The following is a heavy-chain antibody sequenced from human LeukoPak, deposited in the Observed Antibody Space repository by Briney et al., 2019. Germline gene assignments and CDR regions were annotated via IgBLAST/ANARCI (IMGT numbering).Heavy chain of an antibody. CDR3: ASQKRIAIFGVVPYYFQY. Sequence: SETLSHTCTVSGGSISSSTYYWGWIRQPPGKGLEWLGSIYYGGNTYSNPSLKSRATISVDTSKNQFSLKLNSVTAADTAVYYCASQKRIAIFGVVPYYFQYWGQGALVTVSS. J-gene: IGHJ4*02. V-gene: IGHV4-39*01. CDR2: IYYGGNT. CDR1: GGSISSSTYY. D-gene: IGHD3-3*01.